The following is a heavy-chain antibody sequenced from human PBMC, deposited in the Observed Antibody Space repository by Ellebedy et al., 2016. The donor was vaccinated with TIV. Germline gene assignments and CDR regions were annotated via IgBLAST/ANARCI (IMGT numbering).Heavy chain of an antibody. J-gene: IGHJ4*02. CDR1: GFTFGNYW. CDR2: INQDGSAK. Sequence: GESLKISCAASGFTFGNYWMNWVRQAPGKGLEWVANINQDGSAKYYVDSVKGRFTISRDNAKNSLSLQMNSLGGEDTAVYYCARGGVVAGADYWGQGTLVTVSS. V-gene: IGHV3-7*03. CDR3: ARGGVVAGADY. D-gene: IGHD6-19*01.